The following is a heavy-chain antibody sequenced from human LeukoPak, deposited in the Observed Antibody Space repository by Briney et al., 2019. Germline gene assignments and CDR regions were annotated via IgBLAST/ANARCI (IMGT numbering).Heavy chain of an antibody. D-gene: IGHD2-15*01. CDR3: ASTDCSGGSCFMLDC. Sequence: ASVKVSCKASGYTFTTYYVHWVRQAPGQRLEWMGIINPSTGSTTYAQDFQGRASMTSDTSTSTVYMELSRLISEDTAIYYCASTDCSGGSCFMLDCWGQGTLVTVSS. V-gene: IGHV1-46*01. CDR2: INPSTGST. CDR1: GYTFTTYY. J-gene: IGHJ4*02.